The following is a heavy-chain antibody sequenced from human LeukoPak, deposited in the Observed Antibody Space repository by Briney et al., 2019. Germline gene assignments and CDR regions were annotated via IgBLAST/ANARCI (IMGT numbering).Heavy chain of an antibody. J-gene: IGHJ3*02. CDR3: VRGGSDHAFDM. CDR2: ISSGSSYI. V-gene: IGHV3-21*01. CDR1: RFTFSTYN. Sequence: GGSLRLSCAASRFTFSTYNMNWVRQAPGKGLEWVSYISSGSSYIYWADSDKRRFAISRDNAKNSLYLQMDSLRAEDTAVYYCVRGGSDHAFDMGAREPRVTVPS.